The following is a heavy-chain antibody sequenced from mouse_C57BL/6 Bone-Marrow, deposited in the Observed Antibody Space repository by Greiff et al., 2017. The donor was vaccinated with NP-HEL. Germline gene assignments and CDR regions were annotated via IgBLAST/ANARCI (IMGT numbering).Heavy chain of an antibody. D-gene: IGHD1-1*02. J-gene: IGHJ2*01. Sequence: VQLQESGAELARPGASVKLSCKASGYTFTSYGISWVKQRTGQGLEWIGEIYPRSGNTYYNEKFKGKATLTADKSSSTAYMELRSLTSEDSAVYFCARLLWLYYFDYWGQGTTLTVSS. CDR2: IYPRSGNT. CDR1: GYTFTSYG. CDR3: ARLLWLYYFDY. V-gene: IGHV1-81*01.